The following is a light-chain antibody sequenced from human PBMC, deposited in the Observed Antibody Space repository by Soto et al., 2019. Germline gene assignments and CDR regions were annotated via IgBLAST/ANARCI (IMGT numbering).Light chain of an antibody. CDR2: EVS. CDR3: SSYTSRSTLDYV. CDR1: SSDVGGYNY. Sequence: QSALTRPASVSGSPGQSITISCTGTSSDVGGYNYVSWYQQHPGKAPQLMIYEVSNRPSGVSNRFTGSKSGNTASLTISGLQAEDEADYYCSSYTSRSTLDYVFGSGTKVTVL. J-gene: IGLJ1*01. V-gene: IGLV2-14*01.